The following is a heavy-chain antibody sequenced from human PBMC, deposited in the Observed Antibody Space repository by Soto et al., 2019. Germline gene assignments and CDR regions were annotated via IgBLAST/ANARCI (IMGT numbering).Heavy chain of an antibody. CDR1: GGFISNFDYF. D-gene: IGHD3-10*01. CDR2: SSSSGNT. Sequence: SETLSLTCNASGGFISNFDYFWSWIRQSPGKGLECIGYSSSSGNTYYNPSLRSRATLSVDRSKNQFSLRLTSVTVEDTAIYYCARGSDVLARGATFFDSWGQGSLVTVSS. CDR3: ARGSDVLARGATFFDS. V-gene: IGHV4-30-4*01. J-gene: IGHJ4*02.